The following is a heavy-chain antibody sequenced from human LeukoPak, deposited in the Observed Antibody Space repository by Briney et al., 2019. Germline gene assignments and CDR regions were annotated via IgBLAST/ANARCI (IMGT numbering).Heavy chain of an antibody. Sequence: GASVKVSCKASGYTFTGYYMHWVRQAPGQGLEWMGWINPNSDGTNYAQKFQGRVTMTRDTSISTAYMELSRLRSDDTAVYYCARGSIAARRGWFDPWGQGTLVTVSS. CDR3: ARGSIAARRGWFDP. J-gene: IGHJ5*02. CDR1: GYTFTGYY. CDR2: INPNSDGT. D-gene: IGHD6-6*01. V-gene: IGHV1-2*02.